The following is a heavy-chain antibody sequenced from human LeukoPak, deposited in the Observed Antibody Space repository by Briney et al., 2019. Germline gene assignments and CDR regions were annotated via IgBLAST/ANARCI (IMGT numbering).Heavy chain of an antibody. CDR3: ARGLGPTLIRPYWYFDV. CDR1: NGSFRGSY. Sequence: SETLSLTCAVYNGSFRGSYWSWLRQPPGEGLEWIGEIDRSGSTNYNPSLKSRVTISVDTPKNQSSVRLNSVTAADTAVYYCARGLGPTLIRPYWYFDVWGRGTLVTVSS. D-gene: IGHD3-16*01. V-gene: IGHV4-34*01. J-gene: IGHJ2*01. CDR2: IDRSGST.